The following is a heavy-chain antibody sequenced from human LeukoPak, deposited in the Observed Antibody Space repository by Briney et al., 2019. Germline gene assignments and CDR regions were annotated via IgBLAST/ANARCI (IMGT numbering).Heavy chain of an antibody. J-gene: IGHJ4*02. CDR2: INPNSGGT. Sequence: ASVKVSCKASGYTFTGYYMHWVRQAPGQGLEWMGWINPNSGGTNYAQKFQGRVTMTRDTSISTAYMELSRLRSDDTAVYYCARDLPTVSSSPTFDYWGQGTLVTVSS. CDR1: GYTFTGYY. CDR3: ARDLPTVSSSPTFDY. V-gene: IGHV1-2*02. D-gene: IGHD6-6*01.